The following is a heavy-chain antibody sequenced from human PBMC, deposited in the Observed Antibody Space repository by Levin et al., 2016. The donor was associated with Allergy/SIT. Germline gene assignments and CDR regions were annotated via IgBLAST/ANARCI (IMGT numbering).Heavy chain of an antibody. J-gene: IGHJ6*02. CDR2: VHYSGST. CDR3: ARPATTTSLDTFHI. V-gene: IGHV4-61*07. D-gene: IGHD2/OR15-2a*01. Sequence: WIRQPPGKGLEWIGYVHYSGSTNSNPSLWRRVSMSVDTPNNRFSLTLTSVTAADTAVYYCARPATTTSLDTFHIWGPGTTVTVSS.